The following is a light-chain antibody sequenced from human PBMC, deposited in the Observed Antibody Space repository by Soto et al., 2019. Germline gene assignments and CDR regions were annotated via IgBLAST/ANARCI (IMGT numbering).Light chain of an antibody. J-gene: IGKJ1*01. V-gene: IGKV3-11*01. CDR2: DAS. CDR3: QQRSNWPT. Sequence: EIVLTQSPGTLSFSPGERSTLSCRASQSVSSYLAWYQQKPGQAPRLLIYDASNRATGIPARFSGSGSGTDFTLTISSLEPEDFAVYYCQQRSNWPTFGQGTKVDIK. CDR1: QSVSSY.